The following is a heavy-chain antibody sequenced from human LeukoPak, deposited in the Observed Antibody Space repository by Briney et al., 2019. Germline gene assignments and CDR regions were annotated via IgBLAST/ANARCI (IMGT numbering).Heavy chain of an antibody. Sequence: GGSLRLSCAASGFTFSSYSMNWVRQAPGKGLEWVSYISSSSSTIYYADSVKGRFTISRDNAKNSLYLQMNSLRAEDTAVYYCARVAYYGSGSYGSFDLWGRGTLVAVSS. CDR3: ARVAYYGSGSYGSFDL. D-gene: IGHD3-10*01. V-gene: IGHV3-48*01. J-gene: IGHJ2*01. CDR1: GFTFSSYS. CDR2: ISSSSSTI.